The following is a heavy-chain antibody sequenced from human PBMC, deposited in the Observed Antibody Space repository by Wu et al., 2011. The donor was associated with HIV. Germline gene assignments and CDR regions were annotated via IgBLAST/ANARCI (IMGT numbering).Heavy chain of an antibody. J-gene: IGHJ6*03. CDR3: ARWMEYTYGNYHYYHYMDV. D-gene: IGHD5-18*01. V-gene: IGHV1-69*05. CDR1: GGTFSSYA. CDR2: IIPIFGTA. Sequence: QVQLVQSGAEVKKPGSSVKVSCKASGGTFSSYAISWVRQAPGQGLEWMGRIIPIFGTANYAQKFQGRVTMTRNTSISTAYMELSSLISEDTAVYFCARWMEYTYGNYHYYHYMDVWAKGTTVTVSS.